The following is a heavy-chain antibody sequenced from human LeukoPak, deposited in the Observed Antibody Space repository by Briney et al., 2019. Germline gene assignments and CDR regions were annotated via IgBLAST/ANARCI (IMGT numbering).Heavy chain of an antibody. V-gene: IGHV4-59*01. D-gene: IGHD1-26*01. CDR1: GGSISSYY. CDR2: IYYSGST. CDR3: ARDSESYPVEYFQN. J-gene: IGHJ1*01. Sequence: PSETLSLTCTVSGGSISSYYWSWIRQPPGKGLEWIGYIYYSGSTNYNPSLKSRVTISVDTSKNQFSLKLSSVTAADTAVYYCARDSESYPVEYFQNWGQGTLVTVSS.